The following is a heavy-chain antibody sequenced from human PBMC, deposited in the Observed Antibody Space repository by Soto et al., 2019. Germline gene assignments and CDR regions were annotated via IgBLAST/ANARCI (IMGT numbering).Heavy chain of an antibody. V-gene: IGHV5-10-1*01. CDR1: GYSFTSYY. Sequence: GESLKISCKGSGYSFTSYYISWVRQMPGKGLEWMGRIDPADSSTNYSPSFQGHVTISADKSIRTAYLQWSSLKASDTAMYYCATTGYYDSSGYLYYRGQGTLVTVSS. CDR2: IDPADSST. J-gene: IGHJ4*02. CDR3: ATTGYYDSSGYLYY. D-gene: IGHD3-22*01.